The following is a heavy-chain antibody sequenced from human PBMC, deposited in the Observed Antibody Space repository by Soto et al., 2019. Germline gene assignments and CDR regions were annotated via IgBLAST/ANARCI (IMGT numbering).Heavy chain of an antibody. Sequence: GASVKGSCKASGYTFTDYYIHWVRQAPGQGLEWMGRIHPNSGGTKYAQKFHGSVTMTRDTSINTAYMELSSLASDDTAVYYCARVSHDYDTFTGHYIVAFDIWG. J-gene: IGHJ3*02. D-gene: IGHD3-9*01. CDR1: GYTFTDYY. CDR3: ARVSHDYDTFTGHYIVAFDI. CDR2: IHPNSGGT. V-gene: IGHV1-2*04.